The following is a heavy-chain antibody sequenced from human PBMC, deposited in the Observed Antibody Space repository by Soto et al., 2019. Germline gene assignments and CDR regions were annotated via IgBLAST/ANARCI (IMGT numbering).Heavy chain of an antibody. V-gene: IGHV3-30-3*01. CDR3: AREPFVLTGYFYYYYGMDV. Sequence: GALRLSCAASGFTFSSYAMHWVRQAPGKGLEWVAVISYDGSNKYYADSVKGRFTISRDNSKNTLYLQMNSLRAEDTAVYYCAREPFVLTGYFYYYYGMDVWGQGTTVTVSS. CDR1: GFTFSSYA. CDR2: ISYDGSNK. D-gene: IGHD3-9*01. J-gene: IGHJ6*02.